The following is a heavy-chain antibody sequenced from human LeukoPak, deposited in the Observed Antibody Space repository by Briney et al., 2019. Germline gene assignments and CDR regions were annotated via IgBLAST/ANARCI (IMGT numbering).Heavy chain of an antibody. J-gene: IGHJ4*02. CDR3: ARAGYSSGWPTTLDY. Sequence: GGSLRLSCAASGFTFSDYYMSWIRQAPGKGLEWVSYISSSSSYTNYADSVKGRFTISRDNATNSLYLQMNSLRAEDTAVYYCARAGYSSGWPTTLDYWGQGTLVIVSS. CDR2: ISSSSSYT. CDR1: GFTFSDYY. V-gene: IGHV3-11*06. D-gene: IGHD6-19*01.